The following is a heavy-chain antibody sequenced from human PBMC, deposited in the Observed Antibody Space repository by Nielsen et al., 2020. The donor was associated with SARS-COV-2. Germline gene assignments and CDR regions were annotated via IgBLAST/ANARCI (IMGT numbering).Heavy chain of an antibody. CDR3: AREPARRLHSSDYGFDP. CDR2: IYYSGST. J-gene: IGHJ5*02. CDR1: GGPISSGGYY. Sequence: SETLSLTCTVSGGPISSGGYYWSWIRQHPGKGLEWIGYIYYSGSTYYNPSLKSRVTISVDTSKNQFSLKLSSVTAADTAVYYCAREPARRLHSSDYGFDPWGQGTLVTVSS. V-gene: IGHV4-30-4*08. D-gene: IGHD5-24*01.